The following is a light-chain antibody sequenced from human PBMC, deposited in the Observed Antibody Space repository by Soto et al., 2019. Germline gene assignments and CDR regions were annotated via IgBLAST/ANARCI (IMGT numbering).Light chain of an antibody. V-gene: IGKV3-15*01. CDR1: QTISNN. J-gene: IGKJ5*01. CDR3: QQLHGYPIT. Sequence: DIVLTQSPGTLSLSQRERATLSSMAIQTISNNLAWYQQQPGQTPRLLIYGASTTATGIPARFSGSGTGTHFTLTISSLQPEDFATYYCQQLHGYPITFGQGTRLEIK. CDR2: GAS.